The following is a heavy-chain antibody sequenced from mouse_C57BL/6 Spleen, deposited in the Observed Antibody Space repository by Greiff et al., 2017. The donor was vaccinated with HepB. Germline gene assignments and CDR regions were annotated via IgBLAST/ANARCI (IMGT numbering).Heavy chain of an antibody. Sequence: VQLQQSGAELVRPGSSVKLSCKASGYTFTSYWMDWVKQRPGQGLEWIGNIYPSDSETHYNQKFKDKATLTVDKSSSTAYMQLSSLTSEDSAVYYCARSLRGAMDYWGQGTSVTVSS. CDR2: IYPSDSET. V-gene: IGHV1-61*01. CDR1: GYTFTSYW. D-gene: IGHD1-1*01. CDR3: ARSLRGAMDY. J-gene: IGHJ4*01.